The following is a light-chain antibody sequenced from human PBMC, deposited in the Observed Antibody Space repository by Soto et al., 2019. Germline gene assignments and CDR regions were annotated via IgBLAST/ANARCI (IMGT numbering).Light chain of an antibody. J-gene: IGKJ4*01. CDR3: QQLNSYPLS. CDR2: AAS. V-gene: IGKV1-9*01. CDR1: QGIRNY. Sequence: IQLTQSPSSLSASVGDRVTITCRASQGIRNYLAWYQQKPGKAPQLLIYAASTLQSGVPSRFSGSGSGTDFTLTISSLQTEDFATYYCQQLNSYPLSFGGGTKVEI.